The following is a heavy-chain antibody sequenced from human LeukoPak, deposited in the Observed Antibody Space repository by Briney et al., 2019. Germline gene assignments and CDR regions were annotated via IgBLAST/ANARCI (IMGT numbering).Heavy chain of an antibody. CDR3: ARVSFADGGYFDY. D-gene: IGHD2-15*01. CDR1: GFTFSSYY. Sequence: GRSLRLSCAASGFTFSSYYMNWVRQAPGKGLEWVSSISRSTNHTYYADSLKGRFTISRDNAKNSLYLQMNSLRAEDTAVYYCARVSFADGGYFDYWGQGSLVTVSS. V-gene: IGHV3-21*01. CDR2: ISRSTNHT. J-gene: IGHJ4*02.